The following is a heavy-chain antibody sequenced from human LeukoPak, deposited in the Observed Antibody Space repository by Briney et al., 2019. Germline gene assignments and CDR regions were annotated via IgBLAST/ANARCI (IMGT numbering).Heavy chain of an antibody. V-gene: IGHV3-48*04. CDR1: GFTFSTYT. J-gene: IGHJ4*02. CDR2: ITGTSSTI. Sequence: GGSLRLSCAASGFTFSTYTMNWVRQAPGKGLEWVSYITGTSSTIYYADSVKGRFTVSRDNAKNSLYLQMNSLRAEDTAVYYCASLGSGHWGQGIMVTVSS. D-gene: IGHD3-16*01. CDR3: ASLGSGH.